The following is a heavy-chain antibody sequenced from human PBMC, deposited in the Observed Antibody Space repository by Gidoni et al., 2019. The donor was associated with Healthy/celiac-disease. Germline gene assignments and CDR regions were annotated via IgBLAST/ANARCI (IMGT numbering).Heavy chain of an antibody. Sequence: QVQLVESGGAVVQPGRSLRLSCAASGFTFSSYGMHGVRQAPGKGLEWVAVISYDGSNKYYADSVKGRFTISRDNSKNTLYLQMNSLRAEDTAVYYCAKEGPGVVVAATPSDPPFDYWGQGTLVTVSS. CDR2: ISYDGSNK. CDR1: GFTFSSYG. V-gene: IGHV3-30*18. D-gene: IGHD2-15*01. J-gene: IGHJ4*02. CDR3: AKEGPGVVVAATPSDPPFDY.